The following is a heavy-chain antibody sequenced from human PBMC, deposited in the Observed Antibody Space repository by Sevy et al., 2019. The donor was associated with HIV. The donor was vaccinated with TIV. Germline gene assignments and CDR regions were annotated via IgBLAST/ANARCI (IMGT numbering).Heavy chain of an antibody. CDR3: AKGPWREWLVSAVDI. CDR1: GFTFSTYA. Sequence: GGSLRLSCAASGFTFSTYAMSWVRQAPGKGLEWVSGISGSGGKTYYADSVKGRLTISRDNSKNTLYLQMNSLRAEDTAVYYCAKGPWREWLVSAVDIWGQGTMVTVSS. D-gene: IGHD3-3*01. V-gene: IGHV3-23*01. CDR2: ISGSGGKT. J-gene: IGHJ3*02.